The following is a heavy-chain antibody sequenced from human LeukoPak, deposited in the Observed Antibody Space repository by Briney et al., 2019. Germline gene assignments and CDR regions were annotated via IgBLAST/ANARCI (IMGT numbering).Heavy chain of an antibody. D-gene: IGHD2-15*01. V-gene: IGHV1-69*04. CDR2: IIPILGTA. Sequence: SVKVSCKASGGTFTNYGISWVRQAPGQGLEWMGRIIPILGTANYAQKYQGRVTITADTSTSTGYMELSSLRSEDTAVYYCARDGWMDVWGQGTTVLVSS. CDR1: GGTFTNYG. CDR3: ARDGWMDV. J-gene: IGHJ6*02.